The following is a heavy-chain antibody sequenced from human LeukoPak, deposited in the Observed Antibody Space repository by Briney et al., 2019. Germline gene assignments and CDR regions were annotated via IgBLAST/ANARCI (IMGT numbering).Heavy chain of an antibody. CDR3: ARGDENSFDY. CDR2: MNPNSGNT. Sequence: GASVKVSCKASGYTFTSYGISWVRQAPGQGLEWMGWMNPNSGNTGYAQKFQGRVTITRNTSISTAYMELSSLRSEDTAVYYCARGDENSFDYWGQGTLVTVSS. J-gene: IGHJ4*02. D-gene: IGHD2/OR15-2a*01. CDR1: GYTFTSYG. V-gene: IGHV1-8*03.